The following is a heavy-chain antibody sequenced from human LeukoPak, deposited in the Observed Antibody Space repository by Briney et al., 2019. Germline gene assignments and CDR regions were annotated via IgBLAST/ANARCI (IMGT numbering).Heavy chain of an antibody. CDR3: ARRPWNSSGPDDY. CDR2: MNPNSGNT. V-gene: IGHV1-8*02. Sequence: GASVKVSCKASGYTFTGYYMHWVRQAPGQGLEWMGWMNPNSGNTGYAQKFQGRVTMTRNTSISTAYMELSSLRSEDTAVYYCARRPWNSSGPDDYWGQGTLVTVSS. D-gene: IGHD3-22*01. J-gene: IGHJ4*02. CDR1: GYTFTGYY.